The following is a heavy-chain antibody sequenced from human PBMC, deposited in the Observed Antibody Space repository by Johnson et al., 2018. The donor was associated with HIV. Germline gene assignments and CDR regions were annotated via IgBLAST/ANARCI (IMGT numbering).Heavy chain of an antibody. J-gene: IGHJ3*02. CDR1: GFTFSSYA. CDR2: ISYDGSNK. V-gene: IGHV3-30*14. D-gene: IGHD5-18*01. CDR3: ATLFRGYSYGGDAFDI. Sequence: QVQLVESGGGLVQPGRSLRLSCAASGFTFSSYAMHWVRQAPGKGLEWVAVISYDGSNKYYADSVKGRFTISRDNSKNTLYLQMNSLRAEDTALYYCATLFRGYSYGGDAFDIWGQGTMVTVSS.